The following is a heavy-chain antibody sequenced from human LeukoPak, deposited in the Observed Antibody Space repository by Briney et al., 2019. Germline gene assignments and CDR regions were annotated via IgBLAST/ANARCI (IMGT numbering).Heavy chain of an antibody. CDR3: ATNMAYCGGDCYPYDAFDV. D-gene: IGHD2-21*02. CDR1: GYTFTGYY. Sequence: ASVKVSCKASGYTFTGYYMHWVRQAPGQGLEWMGWINPNSGGTNYAQKFQGRVTMTRDTSISTAYMELSRLRSDDTAVYYCATNMAYCGGDCYPYDAFDVWGQGTMVTVPS. V-gene: IGHV1-2*02. J-gene: IGHJ3*01. CDR2: INPNSGGT.